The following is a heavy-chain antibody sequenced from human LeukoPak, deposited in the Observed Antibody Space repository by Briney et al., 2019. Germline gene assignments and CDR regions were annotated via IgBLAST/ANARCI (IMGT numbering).Heavy chain of an antibody. J-gene: IGHJ4*02. CDR3: ARGGGVMESPYFDY. Sequence: GGSLRLSCAASGFTFKLYWMHWVRQVPGKGPVWVARINDDGSDTVYADSVKGRFTISRDNSKNTLYLQMNSLRAEDTAVYYCARGGGVMESPYFDYWGQGTLVTVSS. CDR1: GFTFKLYW. D-gene: IGHD3-16*01. CDR2: INDDGSDT. V-gene: IGHV3-74*01.